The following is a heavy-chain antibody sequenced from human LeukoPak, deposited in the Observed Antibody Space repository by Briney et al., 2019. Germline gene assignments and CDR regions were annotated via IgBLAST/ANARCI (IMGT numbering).Heavy chain of an antibody. Sequence: PSETLSLTCTVSGGSISSYYWSWIRQPPGKGLEWIGCIFYSGSTNYNPSPKSRVTISVDTSKNQFSLKLSSVTAADTAVYYCARRAYSSGWYYFDYWGQGTLVTVSS. J-gene: IGHJ4*02. V-gene: IGHV4-59*08. CDR2: IFYSGST. D-gene: IGHD6-19*01. CDR3: ARRAYSSGWYYFDY. CDR1: GGSISSYY.